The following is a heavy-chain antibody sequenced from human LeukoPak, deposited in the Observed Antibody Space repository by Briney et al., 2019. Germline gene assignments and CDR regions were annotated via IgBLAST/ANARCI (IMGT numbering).Heavy chain of an antibody. J-gene: IGHJ4*02. Sequence: SETLSLTCTVSGGSISSYYWSWIRQPAGKGLEWIGRIYTSGSTNYNPSLKSRVTISVDTSKNQFSLKLSSVTAADTAVYYCARGYSYGETLDYWGQGTLVTVSS. V-gene: IGHV4-4*07. CDR3: ARGYSYGETLDY. CDR1: GGSISSYY. CDR2: IYTSGST. D-gene: IGHD5-18*01.